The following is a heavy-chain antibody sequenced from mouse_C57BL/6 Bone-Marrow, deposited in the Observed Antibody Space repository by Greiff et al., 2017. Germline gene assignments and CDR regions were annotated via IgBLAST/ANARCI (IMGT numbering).Heavy chain of an antibody. CDR1: GYTFTSYW. J-gene: IGHJ2*01. Sequence: VQGVESGGDLVKPGASVKMSCKASGYTFTSYWITWVKQRPGQGLEWIGDIYPGSGSTNYNEKFKSKATLTVDTSSSTAYMQLSSLTSEDSAVYYCASYSGRGDYWGQGTTLTVSS. V-gene: IGHV1-55*01. CDR2: IYPGSGST. D-gene: IGHD1-1*01. CDR3: ASYSGRGDY.